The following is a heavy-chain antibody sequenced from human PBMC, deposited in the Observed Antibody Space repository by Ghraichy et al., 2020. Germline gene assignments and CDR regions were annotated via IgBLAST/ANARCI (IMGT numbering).Heavy chain of an antibody. CDR3: ARRIAAAGTLFFDY. CDR2: ISSGSSTI. V-gene: IGHV3-48*02. CDR1: GFTFSDYS. D-gene: IGHD6-13*01. J-gene: IGHJ4*02. Sequence: ESLNISCAASGFTFSDYSMSWVRQAPGKGLEWVSYISSGSSTIYYADSVKGRFTISRDNAKSSLYLQMNSLRDEDTAVYYCARRIAAAGTLFFDYWGQGTLVTVSS.